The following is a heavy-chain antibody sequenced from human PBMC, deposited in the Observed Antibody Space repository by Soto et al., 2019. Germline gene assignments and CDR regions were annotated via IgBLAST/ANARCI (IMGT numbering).Heavy chain of an antibody. CDR1: GGTFNSYG. CDR2: IIPNFGKT. CDR3: ASRPRDETCGYFLY. Sequence: QVQLVQSGAEVKKPGSSVKVSCKASGGTFNSYGISWVRQAPGQGLQWMGGIIPNFGKTSYTQELQGRVTVSADDSMSTVYMELSSLRPEATAVYYCASRPRDETCGYFLYWGQGTLFPVSS. V-gene: IGHV1-69*01. J-gene: IGHJ4*02. D-gene: IGHD2-21*01.